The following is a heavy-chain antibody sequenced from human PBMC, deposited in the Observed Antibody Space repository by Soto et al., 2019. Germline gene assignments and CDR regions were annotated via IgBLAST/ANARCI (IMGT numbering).Heavy chain of an antibody. V-gene: IGHV1-2*02. J-gene: IGHJ3*02. CDR2: INPATGAA. Sequence: QLHLVQSGAVVKKPGASVTVSCSASGYPVTAYYMHWVRQAPGRGLEWMGGINPATGAAKYTQTFQGRVTMTRDPSPSTGFMELGGLTSEDTAVFYWARGGGVGVAGSAAFDMWGQGTLVTVSS. D-gene: IGHD3-3*01. CDR1: GYPVTAYY. CDR3: ARGGGVGVAGSAAFDM.